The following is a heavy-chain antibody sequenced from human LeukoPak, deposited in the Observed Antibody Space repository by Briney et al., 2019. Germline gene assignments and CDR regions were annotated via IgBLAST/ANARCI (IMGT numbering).Heavy chain of an antibody. D-gene: IGHD2-21*02. J-gene: IGHJ4*02. V-gene: IGHV3-21*01. CDR2: ISSSSSYI. CDR3: ARAAYCGGDCYSNY. CDR1: GFTFSSYS. Sequence: PGGSLRLSCAASGFTFSSYSMNWVRPAPGKGLEWVSSISSSSSYIYYADSVKGRFTISRDNAKNSLYLQMNSLRAEDTAVYYCARAAYCGGDCYSNYWGQGTLVTVSS.